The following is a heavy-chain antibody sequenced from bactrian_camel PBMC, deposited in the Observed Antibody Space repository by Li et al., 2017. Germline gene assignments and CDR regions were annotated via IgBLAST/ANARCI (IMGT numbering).Heavy chain of an antibody. CDR2: VGTTGRT. CDR1: GGSISHRV. J-gene: IGHJ4*01. V-gene: IGHV3S53*01. Sequence: HVQLVESGGGSEQAGGSLELSCVVSGGSISHRVMAWFRQAPGKEREGVAAVGTTGRTNYADSVKGRFTASQGAKNTVHLQMNSLTPEDTGLYRCKGVRLCGDSDIETVWSQGTQVTVS. D-gene: IGHD2*01. CDR3: KGVRLCGDSDIETV.